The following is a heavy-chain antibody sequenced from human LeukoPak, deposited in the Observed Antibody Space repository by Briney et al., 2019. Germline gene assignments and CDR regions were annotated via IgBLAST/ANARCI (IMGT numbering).Heavy chain of an antibody. CDR2: MYYSGST. D-gene: IGHD6-19*01. CDR1: GGSISSYY. V-gene: IGHV4-59*12. CDR3: ARGTLYSGWSYYFDY. Sequence: SETLSLTCTVSGGSISSYYWSWIRQPPGKGLEWIGYMYYSGSTNYNPSLKSRVTISVDMSKNHFSLRLSSVTAADTAMYYCARGTLYSGWSYYFDYWGQGSQVTVSS. J-gene: IGHJ4*02.